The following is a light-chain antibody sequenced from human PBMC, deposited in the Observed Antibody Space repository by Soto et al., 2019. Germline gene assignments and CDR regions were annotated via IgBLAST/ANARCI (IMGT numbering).Light chain of an antibody. V-gene: IGKV3-15*01. CDR2: GAS. J-gene: IGKJ3*01. CDR1: QSVSSN. CDR3: QQYNNWPLFT. Sequence: EIAMTQSPATLSVSPGERATLSCRASQSVSSNLAWYQQKPGQAPRLLIYGASTRATDIPGRFSGSGSGTEFTLTISSLQSEDFAVYYCQQYNNWPLFTFGPGTKVDIK.